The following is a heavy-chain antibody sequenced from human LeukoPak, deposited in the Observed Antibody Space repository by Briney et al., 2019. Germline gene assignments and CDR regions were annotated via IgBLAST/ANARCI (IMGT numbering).Heavy chain of an antibody. Sequence: GGSLRLSCAASGFTFSSYSMNWVRQAPGKGLEWVSSISSSSSYIYYADSVKGRFTISRDNAKNSLYLQMNSLRAEDTAVYYCARCIAVAGTLDYWGQGTLVTVSS. V-gene: IGHV3-21*01. J-gene: IGHJ4*02. CDR3: ARCIAVAGTLDY. D-gene: IGHD6-19*01. CDR1: GFTFSSYS. CDR2: ISSSSSYI.